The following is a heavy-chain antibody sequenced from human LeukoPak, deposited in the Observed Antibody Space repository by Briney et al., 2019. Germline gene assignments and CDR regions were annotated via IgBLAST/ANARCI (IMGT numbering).Heavy chain of an antibody. Sequence: GGSLRLSCAASGFTFSSYSMNWVRQAPGKALEWVASISSRTSSICAPDSVKRRLTISRDNAKSPLYLQMKSLGAEDTAVYYCARQRDWRGTGPLWFDPWGQGAVVTVSS. CDR1: GFTFSSYS. V-gene: IGHV3-21*01. CDR2: ISSRTSSI. D-gene: IGHD2-8*02. J-gene: IGHJ5*02. CDR3: ARQRDWRGTGPLWFDP.